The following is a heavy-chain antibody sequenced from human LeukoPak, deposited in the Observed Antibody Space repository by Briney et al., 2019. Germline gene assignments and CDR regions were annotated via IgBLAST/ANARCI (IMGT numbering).Heavy chain of an antibody. D-gene: IGHD7-27*01. V-gene: IGHV4-4*07. CDR2: IYTSGST. CDR3: ARVLGNWGSSYFDY. Sequence: SETLSLTCAVSGGSISSYYWSWIRQPAGKGLEWIGRIYTSGSTNYNPSLKSRATMSVDTSKNQFSLKLSSVTAADTAVYYCARVLGNWGSSYFDYWGQGTLVTVSS. CDR1: GGSISSYY. J-gene: IGHJ4*02.